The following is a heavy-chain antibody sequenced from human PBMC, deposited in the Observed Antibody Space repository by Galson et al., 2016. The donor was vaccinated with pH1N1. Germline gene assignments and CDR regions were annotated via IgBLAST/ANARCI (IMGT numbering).Heavy chain of an antibody. CDR1: GFTFTSYW. Sequence: SLRLSCAASGFTFTSYWMSWVRQAPGKGLEWVANIKQDGSEIHYMGSVKGRFTISRDNAKSSVYLQVNSLRAEDTAVYYCTRKIGADWGQGTLVTVSS. CDR3: TRKIGAD. J-gene: IGHJ4*02. CDR2: IKQDGSEI. D-gene: IGHD3-22*01. V-gene: IGHV3-7*01.